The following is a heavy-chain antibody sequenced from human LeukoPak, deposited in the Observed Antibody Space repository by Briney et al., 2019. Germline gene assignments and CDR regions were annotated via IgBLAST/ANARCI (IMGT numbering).Heavy chain of an antibody. Sequence: PGGSLRLSCAASGFTFDDYAMHWVRQAPGKGLEWVSAISGSGGSTYYADSVKGRFAISRDNSKNTLYLQMNSLRAEDAAVYYCAKDRPYASWGQGTLVTVSS. J-gene: IGHJ5*02. D-gene: IGHD2-2*01. CDR1: GFTFDDYA. CDR3: AKDRPYAS. CDR2: ISGSGGST. V-gene: IGHV3-23*01.